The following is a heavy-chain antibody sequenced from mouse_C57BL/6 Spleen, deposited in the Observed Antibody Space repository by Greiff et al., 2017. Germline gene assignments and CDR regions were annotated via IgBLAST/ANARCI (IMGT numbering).Heavy chain of an antibody. CDR2: INYDGSST. CDR3: ARDGSNWYLDV. Sequence: EVKLVESEGGLVQPGSSMKLSCTASGFTFSDYYMAWVRQVPEKGLEWVANINYDGSSTYYLDYLKSRFIISRDNAKNILYLQMSSLKSEDTATYYCARDGSNWYLDVWGTGTTVTVSS. J-gene: IGHJ1*03. D-gene: IGHD1-1*01. V-gene: IGHV5-16*01. CDR1: GFTFSDYY.